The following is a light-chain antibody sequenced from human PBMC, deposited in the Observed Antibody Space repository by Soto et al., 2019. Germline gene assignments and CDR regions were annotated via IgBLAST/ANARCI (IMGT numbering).Light chain of an antibody. J-gene: IGKJ1*01. Sequence: DIQMTQSPSSVSASVGDRVTITCRASQAIDSWLAWYLQKPGEAPKLLIFTGSLLHSGVPPRFSGSGSGTDFNLTISSLQPEDFATYYCQQTLSFPPTFGQGTKV. CDR2: TGS. CDR1: QAIDSW. V-gene: IGKV1-12*01. CDR3: QQTLSFPPT.